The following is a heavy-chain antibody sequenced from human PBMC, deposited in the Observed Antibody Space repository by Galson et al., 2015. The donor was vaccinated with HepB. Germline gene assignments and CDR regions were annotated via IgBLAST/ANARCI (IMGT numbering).Heavy chain of an antibody. CDR1: GGNFNNYA. Sequence: SVKVSCKASGGNFNNYAMSWVQQAPGQGLEWMGGIIPLFGAPDYAQKFQGRVTISADEGTSTGYMELSSLTSDDTAVYYCAGRGASDRAVGGNYYYLMDVWGQGTTVTVSS. CDR2: IIPLFGAP. CDR3: AGRGASDRAVGGNYYYLMDV. V-gene: IGHV1-69*13. J-gene: IGHJ6*02. D-gene: IGHD1-14*01.